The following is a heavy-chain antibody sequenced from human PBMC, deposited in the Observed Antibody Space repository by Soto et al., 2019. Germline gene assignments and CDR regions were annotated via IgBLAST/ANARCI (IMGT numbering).Heavy chain of an antibody. J-gene: IGHJ6*02. CDR2: ISSSNGNV. CDR3: ARGGPTSADHYYGMDV. V-gene: IGHV1-18*01. D-gene: IGHD3-10*01. CDR1: VDTFTRYG. Sequence: QVQLVQSGAEVKKPGASVKVSCEASVDTFTRYGINWVRQAPGQGLEWMGWISSSNGNVEYAQNVQGRVIMTTDTSTSTAYMELRSLRSDDTAVYYCARGGPTSADHYYGMDVWGQGTMVTVSS.